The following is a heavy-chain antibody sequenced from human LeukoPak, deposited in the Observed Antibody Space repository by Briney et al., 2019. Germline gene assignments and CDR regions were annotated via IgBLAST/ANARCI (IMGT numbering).Heavy chain of an antibody. CDR3: ARVRHYYDSSGSRNWFDP. V-gene: IGHV4-61*02. CDR1: GGSISSGSYY. CDR2: IYTSGST. D-gene: IGHD3-22*01. J-gene: IGHJ5*02. Sequence: PSQTLSLTCTVSGGSISSGSYYWSWIRQPAGKGLEWIGRIYTSGSTNYNPSPKSRVTISVDTSKNQFSLKLSSVTAADTAVYYCARVRHYYDSSGSRNWFDPWGQGTLVTVSS.